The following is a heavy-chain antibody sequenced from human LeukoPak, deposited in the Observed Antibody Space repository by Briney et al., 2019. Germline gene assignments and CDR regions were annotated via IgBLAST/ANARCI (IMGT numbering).Heavy chain of an antibody. J-gene: IGHJ3*02. CDR2: INPSGGGT. Sequence: ASVKVSCKASGYTFTAYDMHWVRQAPGQGLEWMGIINPSGGGTSYAQKFQGRVTMTRDTSTSTVYMELSSLRSEDTAVYYCASWFSLSSGYNDGFDIWGQGTMVTVSS. D-gene: IGHD3-22*01. CDR1: GYTFTAYD. V-gene: IGHV1-46*01. CDR3: ASWFSLSSGYNDGFDI.